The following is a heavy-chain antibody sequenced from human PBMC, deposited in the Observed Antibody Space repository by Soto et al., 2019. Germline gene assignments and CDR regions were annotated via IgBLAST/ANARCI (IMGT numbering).Heavy chain of an antibody. J-gene: IGHJ3*02. CDR1: VFTFSSYS. CDR3: ARDHQYAFDI. Sequence: PGGSLRLSCAASVFTFSSYSMNWVRQAPGKGLEWLSYVSIGSGTISYADSVRGRFTISRDDAKNSLYLQMNSLRAEDTAVYYCARDHQYAFDIWGQGTLVTVSS. CDR2: VSIGSGTI. V-gene: IGHV3-48*01.